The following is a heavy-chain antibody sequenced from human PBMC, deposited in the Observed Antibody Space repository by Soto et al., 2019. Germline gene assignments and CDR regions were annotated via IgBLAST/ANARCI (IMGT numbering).Heavy chain of an antibody. CDR1: GGTFNNYA. CDR3: ARDRTTTSAGNYYGLDV. CDR2: IIPIFETP. J-gene: IGHJ6*02. D-gene: IGHD1-7*01. V-gene: IGHV1-69*06. Sequence: QVQLVQSGAEVKKPGSSVKVSCKASGGTFNNYAISWVRQAPGQGLEWMGGIIPIFETPNYAQKFQGRLTITADKSTSTAYMELSSLRSEDTAIYYCARDRTTTSAGNYYGLDVWGQGTTVTVSS.